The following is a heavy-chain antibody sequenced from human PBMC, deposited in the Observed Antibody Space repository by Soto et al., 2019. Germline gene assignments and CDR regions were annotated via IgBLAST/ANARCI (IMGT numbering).Heavy chain of an antibody. Sequence: SETLSLTCTVSGGSISSSSYYWGWIRQPPGKGMEWIGYIYYSGSTYYNPSLKSRVTISVDMSKNRLSLTLTSVTAADTAVYYCARSFYPWGQGTLVTVSS. CDR1: GGSISSSSYY. CDR3: ARSFYP. CDR2: IYYSGST. J-gene: IGHJ5*02. V-gene: IGHV4-39*07.